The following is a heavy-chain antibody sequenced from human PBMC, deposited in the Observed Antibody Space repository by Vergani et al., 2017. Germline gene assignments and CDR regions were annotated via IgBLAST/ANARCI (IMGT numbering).Heavy chain of an antibody. CDR3: ATGAGPFDI. Sequence: QVQLQESGPGLVKPSETLSLTCTVSGGSISSYYWSWLRQPPGKGLEWIGRLCPSGSTKYKPSLKSRVTMSIDTSKNQFSLKLTSVTAADTAVYYCATGAGPFDIWGQGTLVTVSS. CDR2: LCPSGST. D-gene: IGHD7-27*01. CDR1: GGSISSYY. V-gene: IGHV4-4*07. J-gene: IGHJ4*02.